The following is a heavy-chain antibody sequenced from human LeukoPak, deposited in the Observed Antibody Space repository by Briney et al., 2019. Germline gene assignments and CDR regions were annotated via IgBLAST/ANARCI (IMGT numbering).Heavy chain of an antibody. Sequence: GGSLRLSCAASGFTFNNYAMSWVRQAPGKGLEWVSTISASGISTYYSDSVKGRFTISRDNSKNTLYLQMNSLRAEDTAVYYCAKGDNDILTGYYNSFDYWGQGTLVTVSS. J-gene: IGHJ4*02. D-gene: IGHD3-9*01. CDR2: ISASGIST. CDR1: GFTFNNYA. CDR3: AKGDNDILTGYYNSFDY. V-gene: IGHV3-23*01.